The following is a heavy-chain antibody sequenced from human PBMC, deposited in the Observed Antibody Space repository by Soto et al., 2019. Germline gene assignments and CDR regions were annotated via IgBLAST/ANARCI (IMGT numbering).Heavy chain of an antibody. CDR2: ISGTDDYT. J-gene: IGHJ5*02. V-gene: IGHV3-21*01. CDR3: VRGGGGGLFDP. D-gene: IGHD2-15*01. Sequence: PRGSLSLSCAASGFTVSNFAMTCVRQAPGEGLEWVSSISGTDDYTYYADSVKGRFTISRDNAKRSLYLQMMSLTAEDTAIYYCVRGGGGGLFDPWGQGTRVTVSA. CDR1: GFTVSNFA.